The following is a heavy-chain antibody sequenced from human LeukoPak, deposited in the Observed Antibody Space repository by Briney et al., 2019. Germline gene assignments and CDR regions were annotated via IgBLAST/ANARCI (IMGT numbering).Heavy chain of an antibody. V-gene: IGHV3-23*01. D-gene: IGHD5-18*01. Sequence: GGSLRLSCAASGFTFSTYAMTLLRQAPGKGLEWVSARNDNGGNTYYADSVKGRFTISRDNSKNMLYLQMNSLRAEDTAIYYCAQISVDTSRNRWADFDSWGQGILVTVSS. CDR1: GFTFSTYA. J-gene: IGHJ4*02. CDR3: AQISVDTSRNRWADFDS. CDR2: RNDNGGNT.